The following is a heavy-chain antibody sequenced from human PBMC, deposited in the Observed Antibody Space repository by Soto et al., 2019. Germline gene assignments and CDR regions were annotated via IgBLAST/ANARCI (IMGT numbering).Heavy chain of an antibody. CDR1: GGSINNYY. V-gene: IGHV4-59*01. CDR2: IYYSGTT. J-gene: IGHJ5*02. CDR3: ARSYNSTWTSWGP. Sequence: LSLTCTVSGGSINNYYWSWIRQPPGKGLEWIGYIYYSGTTNYNSSFKSRVTISVDTSKNQFSLKLSSVTAADTAVYYCARSYNSTWTSWGPWGQGALVTVSS. D-gene: IGHD1-20*01.